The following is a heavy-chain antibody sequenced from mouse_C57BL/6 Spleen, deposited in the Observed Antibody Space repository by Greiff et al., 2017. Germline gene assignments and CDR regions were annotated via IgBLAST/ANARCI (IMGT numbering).Heavy chain of an antibody. CDR3: ARGGLDGYDEGYAMDY. V-gene: IGHV1-4*01. CDR2: INPSSGYT. D-gene: IGHD2-2*01. Sequence: QVQLQQSGAELARPGASVKMSCKASGYTFTSYTMHWVKQRPGQGLEWIGYINPSSGYTKYNQKFKDKATLTADKSSSTAYMQLSSLTSEAAAVYYCARGGLDGYDEGYAMDYWGQGTSVTVSS. CDR1: GYTFTSYT. J-gene: IGHJ4*01.